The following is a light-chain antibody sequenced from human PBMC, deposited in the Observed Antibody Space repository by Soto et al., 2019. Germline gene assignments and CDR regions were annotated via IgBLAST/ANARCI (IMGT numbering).Light chain of an antibody. V-gene: IGKV3-11*01. Sequence: EVVVTQSPASLSASAWERVTLSCRASQSVSSCLAWYQQKPGQAPRLLIYDASNRTTGIPARFSGSGSGTDFTLTISSLEPEDFAVYYCQQRSNWPWTFGQGTKVDI. CDR2: DAS. J-gene: IGKJ1*01. CDR1: QSVSSC. CDR3: QQRSNWPWT.